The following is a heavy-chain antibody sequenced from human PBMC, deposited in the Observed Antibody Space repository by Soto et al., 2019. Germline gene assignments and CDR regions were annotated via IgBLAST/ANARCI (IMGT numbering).Heavy chain of an antibody. CDR1: GYTFTSYD. J-gene: IGHJ4*02. CDR3: ARGSSPASIAVAGTSPDY. V-gene: IGHV1-8*01. Sequence: QVQLVQSGAEVKKPGASVKVSCKASGYTFTSYDINWVRQATGQGLEWMGWMNPNSGNTGYAQKFQGRVTMTRNTSISTAYMELSSLRSEDTAVYYCARGSSPASIAVAGTSPDYWGQGTLVTVSS. CDR2: MNPNSGNT. D-gene: IGHD6-19*01.